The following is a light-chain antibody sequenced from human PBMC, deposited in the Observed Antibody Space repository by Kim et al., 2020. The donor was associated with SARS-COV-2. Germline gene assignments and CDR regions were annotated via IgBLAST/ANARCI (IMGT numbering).Light chain of an antibody. CDR3: QSYDTSLSAYV. CDR2: ANK. Sequence: QSVLTQPPSVSGAPGQRVTISCTGSSSNIGTSYDVHWYQQIPGRAPKVVIYANKNRPSGVPDRFSASKSGTSASLAITGLQAEDEADYYCQSYDTSLSAYVFGSGTKVTVL. CDR1: SSNIGTSYD. J-gene: IGLJ1*01. V-gene: IGLV1-40*01.